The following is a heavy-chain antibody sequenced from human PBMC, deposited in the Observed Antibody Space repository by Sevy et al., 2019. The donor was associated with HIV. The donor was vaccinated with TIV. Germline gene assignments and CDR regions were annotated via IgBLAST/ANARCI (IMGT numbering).Heavy chain of an antibody. Sequence: GGSLRLSCAASGFTFNTHAMHWVRQAPGKGLEWVALISYDGIIKYYEDSVKGRLTMSRDNSKNTLSLQMNSLRVEETAVYYCAREGGYTSAWSPGNHWGQGTLVTVSS. D-gene: IGHD6-19*01. V-gene: IGHV3-30*04. J-gene: IGHJ4*02. CDR2: ISYDGIIK. CDR3: AREGGYTSAWSPGNH. CDR1: GFTFNTHA.